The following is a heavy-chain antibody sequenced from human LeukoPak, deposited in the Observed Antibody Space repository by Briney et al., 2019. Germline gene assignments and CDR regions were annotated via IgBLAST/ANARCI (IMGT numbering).Heavy chain of an antibody. J-gene: IGHJ4*02. CDR3: ARDHGTTKWFYY. V-gene: IGHV4-39*07. CDR2: IDHSGNT. CDR1: GDSISTRTYS. Sequence: SETLSLTCSVSGDSISTRTYSWGWIRQPPGKVLEWIATIDHSGNTYYNPSLRSRVAISTDTSKNQLSLRLTSVTAADTAVYYCARDHGTTKWFYYWGQGTLVIVSS. D-gene: IGHD1-14*01.